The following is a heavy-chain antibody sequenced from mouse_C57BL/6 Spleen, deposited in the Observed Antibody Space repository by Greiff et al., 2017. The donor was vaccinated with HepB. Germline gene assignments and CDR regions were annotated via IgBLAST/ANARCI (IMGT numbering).Heavy chain of an antibody. V-gene: IGHV1-64*01. J-gene: IGHJ4*01. CDR2: IHPNSGST. CDR1: GYTFTSYW. D-gene: IGHD2-13*01. CDR3: ARKYDWRAMDY. Sequence: QVQLKQPGAELVKPGASVKLSCKASGYTFTSYWMHWVKQRPGQGLEWIGMIHPNSGSTNYNEKFKSKATLTVDKSSSTAYMQLSSLTSEDSAVYYCARKYDWRAMDYWGQGTSVTVSS.